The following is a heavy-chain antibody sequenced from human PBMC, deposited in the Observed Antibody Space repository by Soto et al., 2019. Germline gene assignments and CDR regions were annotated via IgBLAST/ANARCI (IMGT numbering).Heavy chain of an antibody. CDR3: AMTGGWYALDY. CDR1: GASISNNNW. Sequence: PSETLSLTCAVSGASISNNNWWSWVRQPPGKGLEWIGEIYHSGTTYYNPSLKSRVTISLDKSKNQFSLKVNSVTAADTAVYYCAMTGGWYALDYRGQGNLVTGSS. V-gene: IGHV4-4*02. D-gene: IGHD6-19*01. J-gene: IGHJ4*02. CDR2: IYHSGTT.